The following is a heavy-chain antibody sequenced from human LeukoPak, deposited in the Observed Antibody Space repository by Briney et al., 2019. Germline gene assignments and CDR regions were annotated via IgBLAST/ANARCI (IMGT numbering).Heavy chain of an antibody. CDR1: GFTFSSYS. Sequence: GGSLRLSCAASGFTFSSYSMNWVRQAPGKGLEWVSSISSSSSYIYYADSVKGRFTISRDNAKNSLYLQMNSLRAEDTAVYYCAKAPEKGKYYYGSGSNPYYYYMDVWGKGTTVTISS. D-gene: IGHD3-10*01. CDR2: ISSSSSYI. CDR3: AKAPEKGKYYYGSGSNPYYYYMDV. J-gene: IGHJ6*03. V-gene: IGHV3-21*01.